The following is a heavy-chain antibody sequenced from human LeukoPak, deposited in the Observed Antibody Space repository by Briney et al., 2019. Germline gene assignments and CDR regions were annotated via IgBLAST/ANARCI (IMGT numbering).Heavy chain of an antibody. D-gene: IGHD2-8*01. J-gene: IGHJ6*02. CDR1: GFTFSSYA. CDR3: AREAPSLYASHRPLRGMDV. CDR2: ISSSGATT. V-gene: IGHV3-23*01. Sequence: PGGSLRLSCAASGFTFSSYAMSWVRQAPGKGLDWVSGISSSGATTYYADSVKGRFTISRDNSKNTLYLQMNSLRAEDTAVYYCAREAPSLYASHRPLRGMDVWGQGTTVTVSS.